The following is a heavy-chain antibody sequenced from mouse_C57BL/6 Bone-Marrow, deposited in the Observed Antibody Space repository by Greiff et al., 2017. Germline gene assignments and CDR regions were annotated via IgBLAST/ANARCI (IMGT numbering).Heavy chain of an antibody. CDR1: GFTFSSYG. CDR2: ISSGGSYT. Sequence: EVQGVESGGDLVKPGGSLKLSCAASGFTFSSYGMSWVRQTPDKGLEWVATISSGGSYTYYPDSVKGRFTISRDNAKNTLYLQMSSLRSEDTAMFDCARHPTWGLLSWFAYWGQGTLVTVSA. CDR3: ARHPTWGLLSWFAY. D-gene: IGHD3-3*01. V-gene: IGHV5-6*01. J-gene: IGHJ3*01.